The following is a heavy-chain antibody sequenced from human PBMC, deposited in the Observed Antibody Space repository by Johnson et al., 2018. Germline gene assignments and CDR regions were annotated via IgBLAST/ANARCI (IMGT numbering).Heavy chain of an antibody. D-gene: IGHD2-15*01. J-gene: IGHJ5*02. Sequence: QVQLVQSGGGVVQPGRSXRLSCAASGFTFSSYAMHWVRQAPGKGLEWVAVISYDGSNKYYADSVKGRFTIPRDNSKNTLYLQMNSLRAEETAVYYWAKDVRYCSGGSCYSRFDPWGQGTLVTVSS. V-gene: IGHV3-30-3*01. CDR1: GFTFSSYA. CDR3: AKDVRYCSGGSCYSRFDP. CDR2: ISYDGSNK.